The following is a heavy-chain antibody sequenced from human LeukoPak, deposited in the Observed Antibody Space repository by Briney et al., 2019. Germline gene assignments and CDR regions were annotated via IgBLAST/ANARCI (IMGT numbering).Heavy chain of an antibody. D-gene: IGHD3-10*01. CDR1: GGSISSYY. Sequence: SETLSLTCTVSGGSISSYYWSWIRQPPGKGLEWIGYISHSGSTKYNPSLKSRVTISIDTSKNQFSLKVRSVTAADTAVYYCARSYGSGSYFDYWGQGTLVTVSS. V-gene: IGHV4-59*01. CDR3: ARSYGSGSYFDY. CDR2: ISHSGST. J-gene: IGHJ4*02.